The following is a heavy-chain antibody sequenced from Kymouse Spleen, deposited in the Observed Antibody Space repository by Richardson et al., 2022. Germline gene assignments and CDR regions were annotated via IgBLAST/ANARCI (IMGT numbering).Heavy chain of an antibody. J-gene: IGHJ4*02. V-gene: IGHV3-73*02. CDR2: IRSKANSYAT. Sequence: EVQLVESGGGLVQPGGSLKLSCAASGFTFSGSAMHWVRQASGKGLEWVGRIRSKANSYATAYAASVKGRFTISRDDSKNTAYLQMNSLKTEDTAVYYCSLGYCSSTSCYTLDYWGQGTLVTVSS. CDR3: SLGYCSSTSCYTLDY. CDR1: GFTFSGSA. D-gene: IGHD2-2*02.